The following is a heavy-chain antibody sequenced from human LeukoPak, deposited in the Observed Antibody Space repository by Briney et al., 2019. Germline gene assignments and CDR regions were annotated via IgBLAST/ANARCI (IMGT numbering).Heavy chain of an antibody. J-gene: IGHJ4*02. V-gene: IGHV3-74*01. CDR3: ISSSPTFDY. Sequence: SGGSLRLSCAASGFTFSTYWMHWVRQAPGKGLVWVSRINTDGSSTSYADSVKGRFTISRDNARNTLYLQMNSLRAEDTAVYYCISSSPTFDYWGQGTLVTVSS. CDR2: INTDGSST. CDR1: GFTFSTYW.